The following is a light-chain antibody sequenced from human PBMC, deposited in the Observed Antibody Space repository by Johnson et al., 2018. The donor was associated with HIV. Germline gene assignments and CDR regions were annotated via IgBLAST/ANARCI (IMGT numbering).Light chain of an antibody. Sequence: QSVLTQPPSVSAAPGQKVTISCSGSTSNIGDNYVSWYRQLPGTAPKLLISANDKRPSGIPDRFSGSKSGTSATLGLTGLHTGDEADYYCGTWDSSLSAYVFGTGTKVTVL. V-gene: IGLV1-51*01. J-gene: IGLJ1*01. CDR2: AND. CDR1: TSNIGDNY. CDR3: GTWDSSLSAYV.